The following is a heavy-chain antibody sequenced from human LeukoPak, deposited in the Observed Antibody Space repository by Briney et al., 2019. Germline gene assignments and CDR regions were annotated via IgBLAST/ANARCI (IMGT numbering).Heavy chain of an antibody. D-gene: IGHD3-3*01. Sequence: SETLSLTCTVSGGSISSYYWSWIRQPAGKGREWIGRIYTSGSTNYNPSLKSRVTMSVDTSKNQFSLKLSSVTAADTAVYYCARDFSTIFGPGGVWFDPWGQGTLVTVSS. CDR1: GGSISSYY. J-gene: IGHJ5*02. CDR2: IYTSGST. CDR3: ARDFSTIFGPGGVWFDP. V-gene: IGHV4-4*07.